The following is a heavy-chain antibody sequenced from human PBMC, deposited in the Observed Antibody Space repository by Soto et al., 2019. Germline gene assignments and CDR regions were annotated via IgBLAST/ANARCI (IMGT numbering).Heavy chain of an antibody. Sequence: SGPTLVNPTQTLALNYTFSGFSLSTSGVGVGWIRQPPGKALEWLALIYWNDDKRYSPSLKSRLTITKDTSKNQVVLTMTNMDPVDTATYYCAHNSYDLYYYGMDVWGQGTTVTVSS. CDR2: IYWNDDK. CDR3: AHNSYDLYYYGMDV. CDR1: GFSLSTSGVG. J-gene: IGHJ6*02. D-gene: IGHD3-16*01. V-gene: IGHV2-5*01.